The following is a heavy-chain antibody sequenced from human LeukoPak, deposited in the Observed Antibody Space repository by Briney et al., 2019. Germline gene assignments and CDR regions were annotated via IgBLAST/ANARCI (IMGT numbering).Heavy chain of an antibody. CDR3: ARVYIVATMPRYYYYMDV. Sequence: SEPLSLTCSVSGGSMSSGGYFWSWIRQHPAKGQEWLGYIYYSGSTYYNPSLKSRVTISVDTSKNQFSLKLSSVTAADTAVYYCARVYIVATMPRYYYYMDVWGKGTTVTISS. V-gene: IGHV4-31*03. J-gene: IGHJ6*03. D-gene: IGHD5-12*01. CDR2: IYYSGST. CDR1: GGSMSSGGYF.